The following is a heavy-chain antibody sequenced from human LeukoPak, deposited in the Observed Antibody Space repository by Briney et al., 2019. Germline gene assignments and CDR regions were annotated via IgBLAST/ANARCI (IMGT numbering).Heavy chain of an antibody. Sequence: GGSLRLSCAASGFTFSSYWMSWVGQAPGKGLEGVANINQDGSEKYYVDSVKGRFTISRDNAKNSLYLQMNSLRAEDTAVYYCARDWGYGSGSYPELWGQGTLVTVSS. J-gene: IGHJ4*02. CDR1: GFTFSSYW. V-gene: IGHV3-7*05. CDR2: INQDGSEK. D-gene: IGHD3-10*01. CDR3: ARDWGYGSGSYPEL.